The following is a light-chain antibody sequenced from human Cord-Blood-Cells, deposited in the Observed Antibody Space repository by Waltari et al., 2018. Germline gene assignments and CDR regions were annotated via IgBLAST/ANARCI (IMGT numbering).Light chain of an antibody. CDR3: QQYGSSACT. V-gene: IGKV3-20*01. CDR2: GAS. J-gene: IGKJ2*02. CDR1: QSVSSTY. Sequence: IGLTQPPATLSLSARERATLSCTASQSVSSTYLAWYQQKPGQTPRSLVYGASSRPTGNPDRFTGSLSGSDVTRTSSRLQPEDVAVYYCQQYGSSACTISEGPTLEMK.